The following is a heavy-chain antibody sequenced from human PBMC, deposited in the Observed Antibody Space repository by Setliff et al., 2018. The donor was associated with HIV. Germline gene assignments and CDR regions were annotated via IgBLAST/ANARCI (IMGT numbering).Heavy chain of an antibody. CDR3: ARGGSIVGASLYYFDY. D-gene: IGHD1-26*01. CDR2: ISAYNGNT. V-gene: IGHV1-18*01. J-gene: IGHJ4*02. Sequence: RASVKVSCKASGYTFTSYGISWVRQAPGQGLEWMGWISAYNGNTNYAQKLQGRVTMTTDTSTSTAYMELRSLRSDDTAVYYCARGGSIVGASLYYFDYWGQGTLVTVSS. CDR1: GYTFTSYG.